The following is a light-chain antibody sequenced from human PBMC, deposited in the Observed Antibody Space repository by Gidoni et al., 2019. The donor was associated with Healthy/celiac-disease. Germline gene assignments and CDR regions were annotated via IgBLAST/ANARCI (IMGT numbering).Light chain of an antibody. CDR3: SSYAGSNNVV. J-gene: IGLJ2*01. CDR1: SSDVGGYHY. V-gene: IGLV2-8*01. CDR2: EVS. Sequence: QSALTQPPSAPGSPGQSVTISCTGTSSDVGGYHYVSWYQQHPGKAPKLMIYEVSKRPSGVPDRFSGSKSGNTASLTVSGLQAEDEADYYCSSYAGSNNVVFGGGTKLTVL.